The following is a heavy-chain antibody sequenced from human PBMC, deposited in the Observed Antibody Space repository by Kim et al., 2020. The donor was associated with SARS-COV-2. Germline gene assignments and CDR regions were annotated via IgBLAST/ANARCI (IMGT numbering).Heavy chain of an antibody. D-gene: IGHD2-2*01. CDR3: AKDDEIGYQLLSSVDY. V-gene: IGHV3-23*01. Sequence: SVKGRFTISRDNSKNTRYLQMNSLRAEDTAVYYCAKDDEIGYQLLSSVDYWGQGTLVTVSS. J-gene: IGHJ4*02.